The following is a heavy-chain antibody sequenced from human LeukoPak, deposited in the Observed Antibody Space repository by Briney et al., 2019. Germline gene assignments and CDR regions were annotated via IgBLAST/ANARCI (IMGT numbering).Heavy chain of an antibody. V-gene: IGHV5-51*01. D-gene: IGHD1-1*01. CDR2: IYPGDSDT. CDR1: GYSFTYYW. J-gene: IGHJ4*02. Sequence: KYGESLKISCKGSGYSFTYYWIGWVRQMPGKSLGWMGIIYPGDSDTRYRPSFQGQVTISVDKSISTAYLQWSSLKASDTAMYYCARQDGNSKYYFDYWGQGTLVTVSS. CDR3: ARQDGNSKYYFDY.